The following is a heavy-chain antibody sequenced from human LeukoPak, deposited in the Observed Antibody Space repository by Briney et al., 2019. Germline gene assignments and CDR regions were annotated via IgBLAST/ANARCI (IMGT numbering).Heavy chain of an antibody. CDR1: RFTVSSNS. Sequence: GGSLRLSCTVSRFTVSSNSMSWVRQAPGKGLEWVSFIYSDNTHYSDSVKGRFTISRDNSKNTLYLQMNSLRAEDTAVYYCARRAGAYSHPYDCWGQGTLVTVSS. CDR3: ARRAGAYSHPYDC. V-gene: IGHV3-53*01. J-gene: IGHJ4*02. D-gene: IGHD4/OR15-4a*01. CDR2: IYSDNT.